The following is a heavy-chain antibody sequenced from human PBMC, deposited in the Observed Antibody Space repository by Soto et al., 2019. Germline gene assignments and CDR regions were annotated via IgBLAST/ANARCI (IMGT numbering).Heavy chain of an antibody. CDR2: INTYNGNT. J-gene: IGHJ5*01. V-gene: IGHV1-18*01. CDR3: ARGVGPGTYCKRYYWFDS. D-gene: IGHD3-10*01. Sequence: GQGVEWMGWINTYNGNTNHAQKLQGSVTMTTDTSTSTAYMELRSLRSDDTAVYYCARGVGPGTYCKRYYWFDSSGQGNLAT.